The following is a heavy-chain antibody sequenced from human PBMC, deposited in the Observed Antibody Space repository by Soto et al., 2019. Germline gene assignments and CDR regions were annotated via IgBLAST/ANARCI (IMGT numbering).Heavy chain of an antibody. CDR1: GFTFSDYY. CDR2: ISSSSSYT. J-gene: IGHJ6*02. Sequence: QVQLVESGGGLVKPGGSLRLSCAASGFTFSDYYMSWIRQAPGKGLEWVSYISSSSSYTNYADSVKGRFTISRDNAKNSLYLQMNSLRAEDTAVYYCARDVSYGDYLTEYYGMDVWGQGTTVTVSS. CDR3: ARDVSYGDYLTEYYGMDV. D-gene: IGHD4-17*01. V-gene: IGHV3-11*05.